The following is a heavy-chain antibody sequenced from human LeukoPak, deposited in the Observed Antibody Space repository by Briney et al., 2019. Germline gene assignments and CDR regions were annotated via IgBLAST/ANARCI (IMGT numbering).Heavy chain of an antibody. Sequence: SETLSLTCTVFGGSISSGDYYWSWIRQPPGKGLEWIGYIYYSGSTYYNPSLKSRVTISVDTSKNQFFLKLSSVTAADTAVYYCARVMTYYDFWSGYYVDYYYYYMDVWGRGTTVTVSS. D-gene: IGHD3-3*01. J-gene: IGHJ6*03. CDR3: ARVMTYYDFWSGYYVDYYYYYMDV. V-gene: IGHV4-30-4*08. CDR1: GGSISSGDYY. CDR2: IYYSGST.